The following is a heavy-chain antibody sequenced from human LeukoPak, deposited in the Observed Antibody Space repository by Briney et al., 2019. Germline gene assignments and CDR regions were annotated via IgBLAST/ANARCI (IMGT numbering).Heavy chain of an antibody. Sequence: PSETLSLTCTVSGGSISSSSYYWGWIRQPPGKGLEWIGSIYYSGSTYYNPSLKSRVTLSVDTSKNQFSLKLSSVTAADTAVYYCARGGPYCSGGSCLKDAFDIWGQGTMVTVSS. CDR3: ARGGPYCSGGSCLKDAFDI. CDR2: IYYSGST. D-gene: IGHD2-15*01. J-gene: IGHJ3*02. CDR1: GGSISSSSYY. V-gene: IGHV4-39*07.